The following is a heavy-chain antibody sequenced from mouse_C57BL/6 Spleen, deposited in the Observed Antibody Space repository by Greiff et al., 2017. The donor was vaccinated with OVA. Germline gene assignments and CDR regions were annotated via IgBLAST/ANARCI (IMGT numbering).Heavy chain of an antibody. Sequence: EVQGVESGGGLVKPGGSLKLSCAASGFTFSSYAMSWVRQTPEKRLEWVATISDGGSYTYYPDNVKGRFTISRDNAKNNLYLQMSHLKSEDTAMYYCARDGILRFLDYWGQGTTLTVSS. V-gene: IGHV5-4*01. CDR2: ISDGGSYT. D-gene: IGHD1-1*01. CDR1: GFTFSSYA. J-gene: IGHJ2*01. CDR3: ARDGILRFLDY.